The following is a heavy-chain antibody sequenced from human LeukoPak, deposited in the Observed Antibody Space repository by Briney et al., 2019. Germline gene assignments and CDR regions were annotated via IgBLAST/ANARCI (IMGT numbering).Heavy chain of an antibody. CDR1: GFTFIDYD. V-gene: IGHV3-13*01. CDR2: IGIRGDT. CDR3: ARGGIRVSGIDEFDY. D-gene: IGHD6-19*01. J-gene: IGHJ4*02. Sequence: GGSLRLSCAASGFTFIDYDMHWVRHAIGKGPEWVSAIGIRGDTHYSGSVKGRFTISRENAESSLYLQMNSLRAEDTAVYYCARGGIRVSGIDEFDYWGQGTLVTVSS.